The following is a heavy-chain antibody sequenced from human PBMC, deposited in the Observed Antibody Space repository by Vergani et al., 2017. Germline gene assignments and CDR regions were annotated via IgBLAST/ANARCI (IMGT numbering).Heavy chain of an antibody. V-gene: IGHV3-15*01. CDR3: TTDLVGLELYSDAFDI. CDR2: IKSKTDGGTT. J-gene: IGHJ3*02. D-gene: IGHD1-7*01. CDR1: GFTFSNAW. Sequence: EVQLVESGGGLVKPGGSLRLSCAASGFTFSNAWMSWVRQAPGKGLEWVGRIKSKTDGGTTDYAASVKGRFTISRDDSKNTLYLQMNSLKTEDTAVYYXTTDLVGLELYSDAFDIWGQGTMVTVSS.